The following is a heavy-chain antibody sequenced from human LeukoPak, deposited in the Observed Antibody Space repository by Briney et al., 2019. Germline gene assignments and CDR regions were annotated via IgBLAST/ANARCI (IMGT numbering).Heavy chain of an antibody. Sequence: SETLSLTCTVSGGSISSSSYYWGWIRQPPGKGLEWIGSIYYSGSTYYNPSLKSRVTISVDTSKNQFSLKLSSVTAADTAVYFCARRVGTAMVNQYFFDYWGQGTLVTVSS. CDR2: IYYSGST. V-gene: IGHV4-39*07. D-gene: IGHD5-18*01. CDR1: GGSISSSSYY. J-gene: IGHJ4*02. CDR3: ARRVGTAMVNQYFFDY.